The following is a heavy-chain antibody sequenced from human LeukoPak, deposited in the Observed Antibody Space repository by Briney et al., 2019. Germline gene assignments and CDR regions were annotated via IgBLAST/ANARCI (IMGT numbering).Heavy chain of an antibody. D-gene: IGHD2-8*02. CDR3: AREQYCTGPTCRWVLDY. CDR1: GFTFSSYA. J-gene: IGHJ4*02. V-gene: IGHV3-30*04. Sequence: PGRSLRLSCAASGFTFSSYAMHWVRQAPGKGLEWVAVISYDGSNKYYADSVKGRFTISSDNSKNTLYLQMNSLRAEDTAVYYCAREQYCTGPTCRWVLDYWGQGILVTVSS. CDR2: ISYDGSNK.